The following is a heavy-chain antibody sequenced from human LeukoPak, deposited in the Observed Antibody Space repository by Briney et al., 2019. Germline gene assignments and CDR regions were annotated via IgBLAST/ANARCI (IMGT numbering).Heavy chain of an antibody. CDR3: ARESSESFDI. CDR2: IGSRSTSI. Sequence: PGGSLRLSCAASGFTFTSHSMNWVRQAPGRGLEWVSSIGSRSTSIYYADSVKGRFTISRDNAKNPLYLQMNSLRAEDTAVYYCARESSESFDIWGQGTVVTVSS. CDR1: GFTFTSHS. V-gene: IGHV3-21*01. J-gene: IGHJ3*02. D-gene: IGHD6-25*01.